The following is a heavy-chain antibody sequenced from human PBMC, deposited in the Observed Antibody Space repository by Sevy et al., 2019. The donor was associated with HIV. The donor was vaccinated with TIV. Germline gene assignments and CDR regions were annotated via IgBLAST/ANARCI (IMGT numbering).Heavy chain of an antibody. CDR1: GFSVTDAW. J-gene: IGHJ4*02. D-gene: IGHD2-15*01. Sequence: GGSLRLSCAAFGFSVTDAWMSWVRQAPGKGLEWVGRIKSKSDGGTTDYGTPMKGRFTISRDESKNTLFLQMSSLTAADTAAYYCTLEWLNCSDGYCYSEGFDSWGQGTLVTVSS. CDR3: TLEWLNCSDGYCYSEGFDS. CDR2: IKSKSDGGTT. V-gene: IGHV3-15*01.